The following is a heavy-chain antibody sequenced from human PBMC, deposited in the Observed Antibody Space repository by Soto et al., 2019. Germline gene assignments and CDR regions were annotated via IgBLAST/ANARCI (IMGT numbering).Heavy chain of an antibody. J-gene: IGHJ6*02. Sequence: SETLSLTCTVSGGSVSSGSYYWSWIRQPPXKGLEWIGYIYYSGSTNYNPSLKSRVTISVDTSKNQFSLKLSSVTAADTAVYYCARYYYDSSGYYSFYYYGMDVWGQGTTVTVSS. CDR3: ARYYYDSSGYYSFYYYGMDV. CDR1: GGSVSSGSYY. D-gene: IGHD3-22*01. V-gene: IGHV4-61*01. CDR2: IYYSGST.